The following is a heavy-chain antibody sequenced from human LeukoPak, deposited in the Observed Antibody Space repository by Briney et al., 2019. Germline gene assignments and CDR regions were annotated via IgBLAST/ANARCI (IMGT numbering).Heavy chain of an antibody. CDR2: ISAYNGNT. CDR1: GYTFTGYY. D-gene: IGHD2-21*02. CDR3: ASCGGDCHDDAFDI. V-gene: IGHV1-18*04. Sequence: RASVKVSCKASGYTFTGYYMHWVRQAPGQGLEWMGWISAYNGNTNYAQKLQGRVTMTTDTSTSTAYMELRSLRSDDTAVYYCASCGGDCHDDAFDIWGQGTMVTVSS. J-gene: IGHJ3*02.